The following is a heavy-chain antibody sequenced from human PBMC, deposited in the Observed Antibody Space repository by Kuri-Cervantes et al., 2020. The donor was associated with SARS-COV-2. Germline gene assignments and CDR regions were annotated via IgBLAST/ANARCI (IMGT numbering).Heavy chain of an antibody. CDR3: ARESRQLVRGWYFDY. V-gene: IGHV3-30-3*01. CDR2: ISYDGSNK. J-gene: IGHJ4*02. CDR1: GFTFSSYA. Sequence: GGSLRLSCAPPGFTFSSYAMHWVRQAPGKGLEWVAVISYDGSNKYYADSVKGRFTISRDNSKNTLYLQMNSLRAEDTAVYYCARESRQLVRGWYFDYWGQGTLVTVSS. D-gene: IGHD6-6*01.